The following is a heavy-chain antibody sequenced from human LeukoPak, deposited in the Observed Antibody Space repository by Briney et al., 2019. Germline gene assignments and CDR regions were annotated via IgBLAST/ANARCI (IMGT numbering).Heavy chain of an antibody. CDR3: AKANGPATNTATFDY. Sequence: PGGSLRLSCAASRFTFSSYGMHWVRQAPGKSLEWVSGISWSSGSIGYADSVKGRFTISRDNAKNSLYLQMNSLRAEDMALYYCAKANGPATNTATFDYWGQGTLVTVSS. J-gene: IGHJ4*02. CDR2: ISWSSGSI. CDR1: RFTFSSYG. V-gene: IGHV3-9*03. D-gene: IGHD5-18*01.